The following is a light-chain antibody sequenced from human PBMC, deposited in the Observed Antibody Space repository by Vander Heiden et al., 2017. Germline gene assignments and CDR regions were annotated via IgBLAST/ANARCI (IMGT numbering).Light chain of an antibody. CDR2: DVS. J-gene: IGLJ3*02. V-gene: IGLV2-11*01. CDR3: CSYAGSYTGV. CDR1: SSDGGGYHY. Sequence: QSALTQLRSVSGSPGQSVTITCTGTSSDGGGYHYVSCNQQHPGKVPKLMIYDVSRRPSGVPERFSGSKSGNTAALTISGLQAEDEADYYCCSYAGSYTGVFGGGTKLTVL.